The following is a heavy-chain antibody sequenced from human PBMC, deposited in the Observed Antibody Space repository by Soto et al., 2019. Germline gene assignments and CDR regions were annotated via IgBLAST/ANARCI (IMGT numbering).Heavy chain of an antibody. CDR2: INAGNGNT. CDR3: ARDRGGPYYYYYGMDV. V-gene: IGHV1-3*01. Sequence: ASVKVSCKASGYTFTSYAMHWVRQAPGQRLEWMGWINAGNGNTKYSQKFQGRVTITRDTSASTAYMELSSLRSEDMAVYYCARDRGGPYYYYYGMDVWGQGTPVTVSS. CDR1: GYTFTSYA. D-gene: IGHD3-16*01. J-gene: IGHJ6*02.